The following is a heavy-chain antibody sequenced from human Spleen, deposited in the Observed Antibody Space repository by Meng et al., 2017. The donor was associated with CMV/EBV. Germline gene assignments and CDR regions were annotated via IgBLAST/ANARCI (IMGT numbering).Heavy chain of an antibody. CDR2: ISAYNDNT. CDR1: GYSFVSYG. CDR3: ARRRNGNYAFDI. V-gene: IGHV1-18*01. J-gene: IGHJ3*02. D-gene: IGHD1-7*01. Sequence: ASVKVSCKASGYSFVSYGITWVRQAPGQGLEWMGWISAYNDNTHYAQNLQGRVTMTTDTSTNTAYMELRSLRSDDTDVYYCARRRNGNYAFDIWGQGTMVTVSS.